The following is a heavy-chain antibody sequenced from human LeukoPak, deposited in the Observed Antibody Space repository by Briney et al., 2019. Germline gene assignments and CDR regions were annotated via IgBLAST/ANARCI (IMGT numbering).Heavy chain of an antibody. J-gene: IGHJ6*03. CDR1: GYTFTSYD. CDR2: MNPNSGNT. V-gene: IGHV1-8*01. CDR3: ARNRGSPQGGYYYYMDV. D-gene: IGHD1-14*01. Sequence: ASVKVSCKASGYTFTSYDINWVRQATGQGLEWMGWMNPNSGNTGYAQKFQGRVTMTRNTSISTAYMELSSLRSEDTAVYYCARNRGSPQGGYYYYMDVWGKGTTVTVSS.